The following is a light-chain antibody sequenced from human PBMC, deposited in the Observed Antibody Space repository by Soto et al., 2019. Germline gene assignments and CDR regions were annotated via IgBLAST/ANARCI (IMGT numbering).Light chain of an antibody. CDR3: CSYSGSYTFV. J-gene: IGLJ1*01. CDR2: DVS. Sequence: QSVLTQPRSVSGSPAQSVTISCTGTSSDVGGYKYVSWYQQYSGKAPKVMIYDVSKRPSGVPDRFSGPKSGNTASLTISGLQAEDEADYYCCSYSGSYTFVFGSGTKVTVL. CDR1: SSDVGGYKY. V-gene: IGLV2-11*01.